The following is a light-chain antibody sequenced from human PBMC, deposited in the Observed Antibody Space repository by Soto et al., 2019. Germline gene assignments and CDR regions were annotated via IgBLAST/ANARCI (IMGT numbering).Light chain of an antibody. Sequence: DIQMTQSPSTLSASVGDRVTITCRASQSIRSWLAWFQQKPGKAPRFLIYKASSLETGVPSRFSGSESGTEFTLTISRLQPDDFATYYCQQYYGYPYTFGQGTKLEIK. J-gene: IGKJ2*01. CDR3: QQYYGYPYT. V-gene: IGKV1-5*03. CDR1: QSIRSW. CDR2: KAS.